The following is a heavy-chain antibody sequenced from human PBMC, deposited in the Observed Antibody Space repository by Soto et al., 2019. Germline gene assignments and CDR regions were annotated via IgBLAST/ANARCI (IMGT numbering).Heavy chain of an antibody. Sequence: EVQLVESGGGLVQPGGSLRLSCAASGFTVSSNYMSWVRQAPGKGLEWGSVIYSGGSTYYADSVKGRFTISRDNSKNTLYLQMNSLRAEDTAVYYCARGWRCSGGSCYSGWYFDLWGRGTLVTVSS. CDR3: ARGWRCSGGSCYSGWYFDL. CDR2: IYSGGST. V-gene: IGHV3-66*01. J-gene: IGHJ2*01. CDR1: GFTVSSNY. D-gene: IGHD2-15*01.